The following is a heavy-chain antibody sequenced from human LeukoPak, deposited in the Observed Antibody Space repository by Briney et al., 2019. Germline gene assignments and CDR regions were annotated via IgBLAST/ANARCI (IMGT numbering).Heavy chain of an antibody. J-gene: IGHJ4*02. V-gene: IGHV1-69*05. D-gene: IGHD1-1*01. CDR3: ATDRTLWNPLDY. CDR1: GGTFSSYA. CDR2: IIPIFGTA. Sequence: SVKVSCKASGGTFSSYAISWVRQAPGQGLEWMGGIIPIFGTANYAQKFQGRVTITTDESTSTAYMELSSLRSEDTAVYYCATDRTLWNPLDYWGQGTLVTVSS.